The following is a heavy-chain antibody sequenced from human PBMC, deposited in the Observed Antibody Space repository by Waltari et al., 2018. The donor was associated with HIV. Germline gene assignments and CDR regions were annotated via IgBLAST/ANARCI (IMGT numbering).Heavy chain of an antibody. V-gene: IGHV4-39*01. CDR3: ARHEGYCSSTSCYTPYYYYYGMDV. CDR2: TYYSGST. J-gene: IGHJ6*02. Sequence: QLQLQESGPGLVKPSETLSLTCTVPGGSISSGSYYWGWIHQPPGTGLALIGRTYYSGSTYYNPSLKSRVTISVDTSKNQFSLKLSSVTAADTAVYYCARHEGYCSSTSCYTPYYYYYGMDVWGQGTTVTVSS. CDR1: GGSISSGSYY. D-gene: IGHD2-2*02.